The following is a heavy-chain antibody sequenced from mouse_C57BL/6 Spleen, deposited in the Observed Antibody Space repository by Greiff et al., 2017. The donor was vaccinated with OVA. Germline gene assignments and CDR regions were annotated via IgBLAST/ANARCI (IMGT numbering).Heavy chain of an antibody. D-gene: IGHD1-1*01. CDR1: GYTFTSYW. V-gene: IGHV1-52*01. J-gene: IGHJ1*03. Sequence: QVQLQQPGAELVRPGSSVKLSCKASGYTFTSYWMHWVKQRPLQGLEWIGNIDPSDSETHYNQKFKVKATLTVDKSSSTAYMQLSSLTSEDSAVYYCARSGYYGGSLWYFDVWGTGTTVTVSS. CDR3: ARSGYYGGSLWYFDV. CDR2: IDPSDSET.